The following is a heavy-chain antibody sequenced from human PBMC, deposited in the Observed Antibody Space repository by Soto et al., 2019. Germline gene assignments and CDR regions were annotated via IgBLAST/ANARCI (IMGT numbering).Heavy chain of an antibody. D-gene: IGHD2-15*01. Sequence: QVQLVQSGAEVKKPGASVKVSCEASGYTFTSYAMHWVRQAPGQRLEWMGWINAGNGNTIYSQKFQGRVTITRDTAASTAYMELSSRRSEDTAVYYCARGTCSGGSCYSFHFDYWGQGTLVTVSS. CDR2: INAGNGNT. V-gene: IGHV1-3*01. CDR1: GYTFTSYA. CDR3: ARGTCSGGSCYSFHFDY. J-gene: IGHJ4*02.